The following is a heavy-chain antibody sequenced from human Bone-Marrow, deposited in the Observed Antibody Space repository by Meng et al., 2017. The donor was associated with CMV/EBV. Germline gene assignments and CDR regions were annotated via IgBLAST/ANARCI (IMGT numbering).Heavy chain of an antibody. V-gene: IGHV4-61*01. J-gene: IGHJ5*02. CDR3: ARGWEPAEFDP. Sequence: CPVSGGPVRSGSYYWSWIRQPPGKGLEWIGYIYYSGSTNYNPSLKSRVTISVDTSKNQFSLKLSSVTAADTAVYYCARGWEPAEFDPWGQGTLVTVSS. D-gene: IGHD1-26*01. CDR2: IYYSGST. CDR1: GGPVRSGSYY.